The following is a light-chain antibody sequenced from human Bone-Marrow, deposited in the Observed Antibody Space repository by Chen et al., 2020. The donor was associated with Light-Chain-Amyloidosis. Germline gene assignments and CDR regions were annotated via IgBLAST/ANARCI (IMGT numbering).Light chain of an antibody. J-gene: IGKJ2*01. CDR2: AAS. CDR3: QEYYDTPHT. V-gene: IGKV1-NL1*01. Sequence: DIQMTPSASSLSASVGDRVTITCRASQSISNSLVWYQQKPGKAPKLLLYAASRLESGVPSRFSGSGSGTDYTLTITSLEPEDFATYYCQEYYDTPHTFGQGTKLEIK. CDR1: QSISNS.